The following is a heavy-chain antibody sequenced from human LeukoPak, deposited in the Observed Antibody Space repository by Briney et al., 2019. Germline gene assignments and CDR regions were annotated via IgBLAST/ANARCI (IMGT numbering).Heavy chain of an antibody. J-gene: IGHJ4*02. V-gene: IGHV1-46*01. D-gene: IGHD3-16*02. CDR2: INPGGGST. Sequence: ASVKVSCKASGYTFTSYYMHWVRQAPGQGLEWMGIINPGGGSTSYAQKFQGRVTMTRDTSTSTVYMELSSLRSEDTAVYYCARDGDYVWGSYRSFDYWGQGTLVTVSS. CDR3: ARDGDYVWGSYRSFDY. CDR1: GYTFTSYY.